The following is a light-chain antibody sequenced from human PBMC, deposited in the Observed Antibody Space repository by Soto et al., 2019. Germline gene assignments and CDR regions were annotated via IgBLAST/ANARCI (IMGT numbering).Light chain of an antibody. CDR2: GAS. Sequence: EMVMTQSPATLSVSPGERATLSCRASQSVSSNLAWYQQKPGQAPRLLIYGASTRATGIPARFSGSGSGTEFTPTISSLQSEDFAVYYCQQYGSSGTFGQGTKVDIK. CDR3: QQYGSSGT. V-gene: IGKV3-15*01. J-gene: IGKJ1*01. CDR1: QSVSSN.